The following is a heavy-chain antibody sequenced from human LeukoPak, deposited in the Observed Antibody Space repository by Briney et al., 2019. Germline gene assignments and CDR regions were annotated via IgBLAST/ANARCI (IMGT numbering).Heavy chain of an antibody. CDR2: IKSKTDGGKT. V-gene: IGHV3-15*01. Sequence: GGSLRLSCAASGFTFSNAWMSWVRQAPGKGLEWVGRIKSKTDGGKTDYAAPVKGRFTISRDDSKNTLYMQMNSLKTEDTAVYYCTTDSHPAPDIVVVPADPYYYYYGMDVWGQGTTVTVS. CDR3: TTDSHPAPDIVVVPADPYYYYYGMDV. J-gene: IGHJ6*02. CDR1: GFTFSNAW. D-gene: IGHD2-2*01.